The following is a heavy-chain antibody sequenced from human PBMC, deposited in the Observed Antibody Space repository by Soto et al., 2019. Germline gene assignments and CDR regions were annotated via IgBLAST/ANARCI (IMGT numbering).Heavy chain of an antibody. CDR3: AKTVVQTSWFDP. CDR2: ISGSGGST. Sequence: LRLSCAASGFTFSSYARSWVRQAPGKGLEWVSAISGSGGSTYYADSVKGRFTISRDNSKNTLYLQMNSLRAEDTAVYYCAKTVVQTSWFDPWGQGTLVTVSS. D-gene: IGHD2-2*01. V-gene: IGHV3-23*01. CDR1: GFTFSSYA. J-gene: IGHJ5*02.